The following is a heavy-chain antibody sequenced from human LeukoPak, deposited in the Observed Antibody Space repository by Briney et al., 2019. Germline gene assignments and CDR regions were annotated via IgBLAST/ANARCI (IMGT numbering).Heavy chain of an antibody. CDR2: IYHSGST. V-gene: IGHV4-30-2*01. CDR3: VRGGAVPAANPLHYYYYGMDV. D-gene: IGHD2-2*01. Sequence: TSETLSLTCAVSGGSISSGGYSWSWIRQPPGKGLEWIGYIYHSGSTYYNPSLKSRVTISVDRSKNQFSLKLSFVTAADTAVYYCVRGGAVPAANPLHYYYYGMDVCGKGTTVTVSS. J-gene: IGHJ6*04. CDR1: GGSISSGGYS.